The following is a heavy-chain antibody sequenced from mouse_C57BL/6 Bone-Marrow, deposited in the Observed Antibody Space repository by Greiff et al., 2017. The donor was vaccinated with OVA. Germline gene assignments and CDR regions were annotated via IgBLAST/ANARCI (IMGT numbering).Heavy chain of an antibody. V-gene: IGHV2-2*01. Sequence: VQLQQSGPGLVQPSQSLSITCTVSGFSLTSYGVHWVRQSPGKGLEWLGVIWSGGSTDYNAAFISRLSISKDNSKSQVFFKMNSLQADDTAIYYCARIPSTLYYYAMDYWGQGTSVTVSS. CDR3: ARIPSTLYYYAMDY. J-gene: IGHJ4*01. CDR1: GFSLTSYG. CDR2: IWSGGST. D-gene: IGHD6-1*01.